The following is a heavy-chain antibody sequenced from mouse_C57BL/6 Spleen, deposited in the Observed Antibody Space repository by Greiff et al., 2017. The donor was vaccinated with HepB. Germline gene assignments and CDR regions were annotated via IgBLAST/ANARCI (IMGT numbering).Heavy chain of an antibody. CDR3: ARGGGYSNLYWYFDV. D-gene: IGHD2-5*01. CDR1: GYTFTSYT. V-gene: IGHV1-4*01. J-gene: IGHJ1*03. Sequence: QVQLKESGAELARPGASVKMSCKASGYTFTSYTMHWVKQRPGQGLEWIGYINPSSGYTKYNQKFKDKATLTADKSSSTAYMQLSSLTSEDSAVYYCARGGGYSNLYWYFDVWGTGTTVTVSS. CDR2: INPSSGYT.